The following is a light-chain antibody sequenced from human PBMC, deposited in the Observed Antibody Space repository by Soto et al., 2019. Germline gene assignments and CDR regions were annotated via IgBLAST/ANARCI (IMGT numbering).Light chain of an antibody. Sequence: IVMPQSPDTLSVSPWEGATLSCRVSQSIRSNLAWYQQRPGQAPRLLMYGASTRADGIPARFTGSGSGTEFTLTISSLQSEDFAVYYCQQYHIWPPWTSGQGTKVDI. CDR2: GAS. CDR3: QQYHIWPPWT. J-gene: IGKJ1*01. V-gene: IGKV3-15*01. CDR1: QSIRSN.